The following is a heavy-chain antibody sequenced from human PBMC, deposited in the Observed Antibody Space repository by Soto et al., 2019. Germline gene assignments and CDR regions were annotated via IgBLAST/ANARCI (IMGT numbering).Heavy chain of an antibody. V-gene: IGHV4-59*08. D-gene: IGHD3-22*01. J-gene: IGHJ3*02. CDR2: IFHTGTT. Sequence: SETLSLTCTVSGGSRTNYYYSWIRQPPGKGLEWIGYIFHTGTTSYNPSLKSRVTLSVDTSQSQFSLKLNSVTAADTAVYYCTKEAYDNSGSLAFDIWGPGTLVTVSS. CDR1: GGSRTNYY. CDR3: TKEAYDNSGSLAFDI.